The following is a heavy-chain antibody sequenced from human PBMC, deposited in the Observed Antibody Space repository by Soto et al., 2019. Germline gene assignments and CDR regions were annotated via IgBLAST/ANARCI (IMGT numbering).Heavy chain of an antibody. Sequence: GESLKISCKGSGYSFINYWIAWVRQMPGRGLEWMGIIYPGDSDTRYSPAFQGQVTISADKSISTAYLQWSSLKASDTAMYYCTRPPLGSDTFDYWGQGTPVTVSS. CDR2: IYPGDSDT. V-gene: IGHV5-51*01. CDR1: GYSFINYW. J-gene: IGHJ4*02. D-gene: IGHD2-21*01. CDR3: TRPPLGSDTFDY.